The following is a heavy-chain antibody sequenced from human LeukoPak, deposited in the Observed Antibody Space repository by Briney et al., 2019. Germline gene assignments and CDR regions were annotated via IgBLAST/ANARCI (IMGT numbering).Heavy chain of an antibody. Sequence: GGSLRLSCAASGFTFSSYAMTWVRQAPGKGLEWVSGITGSGDTTFYADSVKGRFTISRDNSKNTLFLQMHSLRAEDTAVYYCAKDYSTIAAAANPLFDYWGQGVLVTVSS. CDR2: ITGSGDTT. CDR1: GFTFSSYA. CDR3: AKDYSTIAAAANPLFDY. V-gene: IGHV3-23*01. J-gene: IGHJ4*02. D-gene: IGHD6-13*01.